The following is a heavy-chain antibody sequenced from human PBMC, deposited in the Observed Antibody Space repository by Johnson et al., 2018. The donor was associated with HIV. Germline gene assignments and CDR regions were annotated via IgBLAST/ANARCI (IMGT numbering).Heavy chain of an antibody. D-gene: IGHD3-16*01. CDR3: AKPPSMGADAFDI. J-gene: IGHJ3*02. CDR1: GFTFSHYA. Sequence: QVQLVESGGGVVQPGTSLRLSCAASGFTFSHYAMHWVRQAPGTGLEWVAVISYDGSNQYCADSVKGRFTISRDNSNKTVYLQMNSLGPEDTAFYYCAKPPSMGADAFDIWGQGTMVTVSS. CDR2: ISYDGSNQ. V-gene: IGHV3-30*18.